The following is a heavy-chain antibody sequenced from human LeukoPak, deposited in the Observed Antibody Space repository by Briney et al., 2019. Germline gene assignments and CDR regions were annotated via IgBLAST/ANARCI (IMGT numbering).Heavy chain of an antibody. J-gene: IGHJ5*02. D-gene: IGHD2-15*01. CDR3: VRDWYCSGGTCHNCFDP. V-gene: IGHV1-18*01. CDR2: ISTDNGDT. Sequence: GASVKVSCKASGYTFINYGISWVRQATGQGLEWMGWISTDNGDTNYGQSFQDRVTMTTDPSTSTAYMELRSLRSDDTAVYYCVRDWYCSGGTCHNCFDPWGQGTLVTVSP. CDR1: GYTFINYG.